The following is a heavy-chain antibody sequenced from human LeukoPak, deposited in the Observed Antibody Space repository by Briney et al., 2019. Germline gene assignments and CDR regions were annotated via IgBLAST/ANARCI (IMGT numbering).Heavy chain of an antibody. CDR3: ARHHCGGGGSCYPIDY. V-gene: IGHV1-2*02. CDR1: GYTFTDYY. Sequence: ASVKVSCKASGYTFTDYYLHWVRLAPGQGLEWMAWIHPNSGVTKYAQKFQGRVTVTRDTSISTLYMELTRLTSDDTAVYYCARHHCGGGGSCYPIDYWGLGTLVTVSS. J-gene: IGHJ4*02. CDR2: IHPNSGVT. D-gene: IGHD2-15*01.